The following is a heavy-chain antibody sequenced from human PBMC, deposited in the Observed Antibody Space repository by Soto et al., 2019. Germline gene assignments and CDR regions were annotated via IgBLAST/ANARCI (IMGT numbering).Heavy chain of an antibody. Sequence: SETLSRTCAVYGGCFSGYYWSWIRQPPGKGLEWIGEINHSGSTNYNPSLKSRVTISVDTSKNQFSLKLSSVTAADTAVYYCASLYSSSSYYYSYYGMDVWAQGTTVTVSS. D-gene: IGHD6-6*01. CDR3: ASLYSSSSYYYSYYGMDV. CDR1: GGCFSGYY. CDR2: INHSGST. V-gene: IGHV4-34*01. J-gene: IGHJ6*02.